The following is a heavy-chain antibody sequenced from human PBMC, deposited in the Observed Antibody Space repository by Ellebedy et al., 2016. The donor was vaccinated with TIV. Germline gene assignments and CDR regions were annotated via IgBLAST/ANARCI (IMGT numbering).Heavy chain of an antibody. D-gene: IGHD2-15*01. CDR3: ARGHSLATPWSAFDI. V-gene: IGHV4-38-2*02. CDR2: IWHSGIT. J-gene: IGHJ3*02. Sequence: SETLSLTXNVSGYSISSGYYWGWIRQPPGKGLEWIGSIWHSGITYYNPSLKSRVTVSVDTSMNQFSLKVRSVTAADTAVYYCARGHSLATPWSAFDIWGQGTMVPVSS. CDR1: GYSISSGYY.